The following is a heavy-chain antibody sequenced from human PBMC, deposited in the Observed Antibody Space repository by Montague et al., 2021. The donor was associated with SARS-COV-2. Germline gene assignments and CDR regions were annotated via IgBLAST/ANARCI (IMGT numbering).Heavy chain of an antibody. Sequence: SLRLSCAASGFTFSNYDMNWVRQAPGKGPEWISYISTSAYTTSYAGYVKGRFTISRDNSKNSLYLQMNSLRVEDTAVYYCTRDYRSIVGDGLDIWGQGTKVTVSS. J-gene: IGHJ3*02. D-gene: IGHD3-16*02. CDR2: ISTSAYTT. CDR1: GFTFSNYD. CDR3: TRDYRSIVGDGLDI. V-gene: IGHV3-48*03.